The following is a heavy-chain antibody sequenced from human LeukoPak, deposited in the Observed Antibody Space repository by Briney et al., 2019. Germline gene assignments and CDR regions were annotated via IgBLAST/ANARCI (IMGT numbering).Heavy chain of an antibody. CDR2: IKSKTDGGTT. D-gene: IGHD6-13*01. CDR3: TTVLAAAGKGRALTDV. J-gene: IGHJ6*02. V-gene: IGHV3-15*07. CDR1: GFTFSNAW. Sequence: GGSLRLSCAASGFTFSNAWMNWVRQAPGKGLEWAGRIKSKTDGGTTDYAAPVKGRFTISRDDSKNTLYLQMNSLKTEDTAVYYCTTVLAAAGKGRALTDVWGQGTTVTVSS.